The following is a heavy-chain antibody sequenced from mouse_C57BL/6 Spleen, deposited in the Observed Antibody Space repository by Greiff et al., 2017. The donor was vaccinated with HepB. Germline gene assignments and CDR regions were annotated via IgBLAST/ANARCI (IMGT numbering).Heavy chain of an antibody. Sequence: VQLQQSGPELVKPGASVKISCKASGYAFSSSWMNWVKQRPGKGLEWIGRIYPGDGDTNYNGKFKGKATLTADKSSSTAYMQLSSLTAEDSAVYFCARSGVTTGYAMDYWGQGTSVTVSS. CDR1: GYAFSSSW. D-gene: IGHD2-12*01. CDR3: ARSGVTTGYAMDY. J-gene: IGHJ4*01. CDR2: IYPGDGDT. V-gene: IGHV1-82*01.